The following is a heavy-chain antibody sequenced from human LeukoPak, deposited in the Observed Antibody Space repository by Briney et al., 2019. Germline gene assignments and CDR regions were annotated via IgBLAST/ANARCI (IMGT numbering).Heavy chain of an antibody. J-gene: IGHJ5*02. CDR3: SRDRKPWQRLTTTGFDP. V-gene: IGHV3-48*01. CDR2: ISFVGRGDFVT. D-gene: IGHD6-25*01. Sequence: PGGSLRLSCVASGFTFRTYSFNWVRQAPGRGLEWISYISFVGRGDFVTYYADSVKGRFTISRDDASNSMFLHMDSLKREDAAVYYCSRDRKPWQRLTTTGFDPWGPGTLVAVSS. CDR1: GFTFRTYS.